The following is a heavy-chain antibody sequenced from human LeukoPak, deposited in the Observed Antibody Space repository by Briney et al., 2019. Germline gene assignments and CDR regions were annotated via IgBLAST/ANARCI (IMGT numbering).Heavy chain of an antibody. CDR2: IWYDGSKS. CDR1: GFTFRNFG. J-gene: IGHJ4*02. D-gene: IGHD3-16*02. CDR3: VRDRGGYHHFDY. Sequence: SGGSLRLSCAASGFTFRNFGMHWVRQAPGKGLEWVAIIWYDGSKSYYADSVKDRFTFSRDNSKNTVYLQMNGLRADDTAVYFCVRDRGGYHHFDYWGQGTLVTVSS. V-gene: IGHV3-33*01.